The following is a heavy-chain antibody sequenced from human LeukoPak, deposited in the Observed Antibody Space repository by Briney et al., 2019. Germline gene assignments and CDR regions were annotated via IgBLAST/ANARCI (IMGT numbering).Heavy chain of an antibody. CDR2: IIPIFGTA. CDR3: ASPYCTNGVCQDY. V-gene: IGHV1-69*13. D-gene: IGHD2-8*01. J-gene: IGHJ4*02. CDR1: GGTFSSYA. Sequence: SVKVSCKASGGTFSSYAISWVRQAPGQGLEWMGGIIPIFGTANYAQKFQGRVTITADESTSTAYMELSSLRSEDTAVYYCASPYCTNGVCQDYWGQGTLVTVSS.